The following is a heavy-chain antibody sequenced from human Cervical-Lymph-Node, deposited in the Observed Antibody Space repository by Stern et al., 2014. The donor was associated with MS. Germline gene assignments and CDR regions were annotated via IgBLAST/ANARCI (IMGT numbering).Heavy chain of an antibody. J-gene: IGHJ5*02. CDR1: GGSISSYY. V-gene: IGHV4-59*01. Sequence: QVRLVASRPGLVKPSETLSLTFTVSGGSISSYYWSWIRQPSGKGLEWIGYIYYSGSTNYNPSLKSRVTISVDTSKNQFSLKLSSVTAADTAVYYCARGATQAFDPWGQGTLVTVSS. CDR2: IYYSGST. CDR3: ARGATQAFDP.